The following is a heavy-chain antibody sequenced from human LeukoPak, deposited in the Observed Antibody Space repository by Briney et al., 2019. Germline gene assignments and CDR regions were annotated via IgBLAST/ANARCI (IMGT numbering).Heavy chain of an antibody. Sequence: GGSLRLSCAASGFTFSSYWMHWVRQAPGKGLVWVSRINSDGCSTNYADSVKGRFIISGDNAKNTLYLQMNSLRAEDTAVYYCARARLMNWFDPWGLGTLVTVSS. CDR2: INSDGCST. V-gene: IGHV3-74*01. CDR3: ARARLMNWFDP. D-gene: IGHD2-8*01. J-gene: IGHJ5*02. CDR1: GFTFSSYW.